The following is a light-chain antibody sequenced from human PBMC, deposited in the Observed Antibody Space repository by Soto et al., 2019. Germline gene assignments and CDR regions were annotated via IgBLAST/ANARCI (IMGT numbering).Light chain of an antibody. V-gene: IGKV1-33*01. CDR2: DAS. J-gene: IGKJ5*01. Sequence: DIQMTQSPSTLSGSVGDRVTITCQASQNINNYLNWYQQKPGRAPKLLIYDASNLEAGVPSRFRGSGSGTDFTFTISRLQPEDIATYYCQQYENLPTFGQGTRLEI. CDR1: QNINNY. CDR3: QQYENLPT.